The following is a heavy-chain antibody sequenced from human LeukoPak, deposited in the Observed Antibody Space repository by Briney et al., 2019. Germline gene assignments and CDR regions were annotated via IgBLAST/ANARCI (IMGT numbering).Heavy chain of an antibody. D-gene: IGHD3-22*01. CDR1: GGSFSGYY. Sequence: SETLSLTCAVYGGSFSGYYWSWVRQPPGKGLEWIGEINHSGSTNYNPSLKSRVTTSVDTSKNQFSLKLSSVTAADTAVYYCARGRKDTMIVVVTPRYFDYWGQGTLVTVSS. V-gene: IGHV4-34*01. J-gene: IGHJ4*02. CDR2: INHSGST. CDR3: ARGRKDTMIVVVTPRYFDY.